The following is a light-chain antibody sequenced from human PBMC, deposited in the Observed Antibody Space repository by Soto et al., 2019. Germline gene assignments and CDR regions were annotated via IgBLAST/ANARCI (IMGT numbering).Light chain of an antibody. CDR3: AAWDDTLSGR. CDR1: SSNIGSHY. V-gene: IGLV1-47*01. CDR2: RNN. J-gene: IGLJ3*02. Sequence: QSVLTQPPSTSGTPGQRVTISCSGSSSNIGSHYVYWYQHVPGTAPKLLIYRNNQRASGVPDLFSGSKSGTSASLAISGLRSEDAADYYCAAWDDTLSGRFGGGTKLTVL.